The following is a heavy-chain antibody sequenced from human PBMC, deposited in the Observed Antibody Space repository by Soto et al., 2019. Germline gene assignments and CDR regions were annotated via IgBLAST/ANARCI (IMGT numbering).Heavy chain of an antibody. D-gene: IGHD3-16*02. Sequence: TGGSLRLSCAASGFTVSSNYMSWVRQAPGKGPEWVSVIYSGGSTYYADSVKGRFTISRDNSKNTLYLQMNSLRAEDTAVYYCARDRYSGWFDPWGQGTLVTVSS. V-gene: IGHV3-53*01. CDR3: ARDRYSGWFDP. CDR2: IYSGGST. CDR1: GFTVSSNY. J-gene: IGHJ5*02.